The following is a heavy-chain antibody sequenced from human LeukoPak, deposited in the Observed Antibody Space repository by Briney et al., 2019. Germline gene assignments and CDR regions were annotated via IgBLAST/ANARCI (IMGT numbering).Heavy chain of an antibody. Sequence: GRSLRLSCAASGFTFSSYGMHWVRQAPGKGLEWVAVIWYDGSNKYYADSVKSRFTISRDNSKNTPYLQMNSLRAEDTAVYYCAREGGPYRPLDYSGQGTLVTVAS. J-gene: IGHJ4*02. V-gene: IGHV3-33*01. CDR2: IWYDGSNK. CDR1: GFTFSSYG. CDR3: AREGGPYRPLDY.